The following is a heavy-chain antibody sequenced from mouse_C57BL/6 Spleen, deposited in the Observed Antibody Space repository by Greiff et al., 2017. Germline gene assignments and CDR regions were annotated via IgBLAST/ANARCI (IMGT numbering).Heavy chain of an antibody. J-gene: IGHJ2*01. V-gene: IGHV1-69*01. D-gene: IGHD3-3*01. CDR2: IDPSDSYT. CDR3: ASGRDGGDY. CDR1: GYTFTSYW. Sequence: QVQLQQSGAELVMPGASVKLSCKASGYTFTSYWMHWVKQRPGQGLEWIGEIDPSDSYTNYNQKFKGKSTLTVDKSSSTAYMQLSSLTSEDSAVYYCASGRDGGDYWGQGTTLTVSS.